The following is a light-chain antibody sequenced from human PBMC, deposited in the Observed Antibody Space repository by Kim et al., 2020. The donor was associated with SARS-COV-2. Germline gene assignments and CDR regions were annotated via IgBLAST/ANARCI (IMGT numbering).Light chain of an antibody. J-gene: IGLJ1*01. CDR3: SSYTSSSTFV. Sequence: GQSITISCPGTSSDVGGYNYVSWYQRHPGKAPKLMIYDVSKRPSGVSNRFSGSKSGNTASLTISGLQAEDEADYYCSSYTSSSTFVFGTGTKVTVL. CDR2: DVS. V-gene: IGLV2-14*04. CDR1: SSDVGGYNY.